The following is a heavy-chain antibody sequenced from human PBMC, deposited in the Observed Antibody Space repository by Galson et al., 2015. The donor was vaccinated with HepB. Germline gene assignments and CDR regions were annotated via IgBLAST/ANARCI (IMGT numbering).Heavy chain of an antibody. CDR1: GFSFSSSF. J-gene: IGHJ4*02. CDR3: ARGDSVFGVLTPFDY. V-gene: IGHV3-53*01. D-gene: IGHD3-3*01. Sequence: SLRLSCAASGFSFSSSFMNWVRQAPGKGLEWVSLIYTGGSTYYADSVKGRFTISRDNSKNTLYLQMNSLRAEDTAVYYCARGDSVFGVLTPFDYWGQGTLVSVSS. CDR2: IYTGGST.